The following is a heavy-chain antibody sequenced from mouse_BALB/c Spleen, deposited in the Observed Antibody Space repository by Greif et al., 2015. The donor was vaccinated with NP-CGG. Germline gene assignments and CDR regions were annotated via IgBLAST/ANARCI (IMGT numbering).Heavy chain of an antibody. CDR2: INSNGGST. D-gene: IGHD2-1*01. Sequence: EVMLVESGGGLVKLGGSLKLSCAASGFTFSSYYMSWVRQTPEKRLELVAAINSNGGSTYYPDTVKGRFTISRDNAKNTLYLQMSSLKSEDTALYYCARREGNSYFDYWGQGTTLTVSS. V-gene: IGHV5-6-2*01. CDR1: GFTFSSYY. CDR3: ARREGNSYFDY. J-gene: IGHJ2*01.